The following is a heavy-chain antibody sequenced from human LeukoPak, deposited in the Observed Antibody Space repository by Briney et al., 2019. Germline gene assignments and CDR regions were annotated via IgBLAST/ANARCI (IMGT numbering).Heavy chain of an antibody. J-gene: IGHJ4*02. CDR3: ARDKGGSYGVFDY. D-gene: IGHD1-26*01. V-gene: IGHV3-30*04. Sequence: GGSLRLSCAASGFTFSSYAMHWVRQAPGKGLEWVAVISIDGNNKYYADSVKGRFTISRDNSKNTLYLQMNSLRAEDTAVYYCARDKGGSYGVFDYWGQGTLVTISS. CDR2: ISIDGNNK. CDR1: GFTFSSYA.